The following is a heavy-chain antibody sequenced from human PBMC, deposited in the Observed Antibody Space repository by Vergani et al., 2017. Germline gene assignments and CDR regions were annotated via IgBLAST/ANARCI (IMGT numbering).Heavy chain of an antibody. Sequence: QVQLVESGGGVVQPGGSLRLSCAASGFTFSSYGMHWVRQAPGKGLEWVAVILYDGSNKYYADAVKGRFTISRDNSKNTLYLQMNSLRSEDTAVYYCAKDAFFALVRGVYFDYWGQGTLVTVSS. CDR2: ILYDGSNK. CDR1: GFTFSSYG. CDR3: AKDAFFALVRGVYFDY. J-gene: IGHJ4*02. D-gene: IGHD3-10*01. V-gene: IGHV3-30*02.